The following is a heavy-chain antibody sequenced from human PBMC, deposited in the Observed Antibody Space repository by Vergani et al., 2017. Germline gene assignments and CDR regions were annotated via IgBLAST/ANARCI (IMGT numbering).Heavy chain of an antibody. CDR1: GFTFSSYW. Sequence: EVQLVESGGGLVQPGGSLRLSCAASGFTFSSYWMHWVRQAPGKGLVWVSRINSDGSSTSYADPVKGRFTISRDNAKNTLYLQMNSLRAEDTAVYYCARGLIGYCSSTSCSPFDYYFDYWGQGTLVTVSS. CDR3: ARGLIGYCSSTSCSPFDYYFDY. D-gene: IGHD2-2*03. V-gene: IGHV3-74*01. CDR2: INSDGSST. J-gene: IGHJ4*02.